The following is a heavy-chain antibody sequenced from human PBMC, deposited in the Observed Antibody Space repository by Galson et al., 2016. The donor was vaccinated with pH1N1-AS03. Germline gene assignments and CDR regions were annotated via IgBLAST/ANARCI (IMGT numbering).Heavy chain of an antibody. CDR3: ARQRTGTTRGAAFDR. J-gene: IGHJ3*02. D-gene: IGHD1-7*01. Sequence: LRLSCAASGFTFSNYIMNWVRQAPGKALEWVSSFRGSGDKTYYADSVKGRFTVSRDNSNNTLYLQMNSLRAGDTAVYYCARQRTGTTRGAAFDRWGQGTMVTVSS. CDR1: GFTFSNYI. V-gene: IGHV3-23*01. CDR2: FRGSGDKT.